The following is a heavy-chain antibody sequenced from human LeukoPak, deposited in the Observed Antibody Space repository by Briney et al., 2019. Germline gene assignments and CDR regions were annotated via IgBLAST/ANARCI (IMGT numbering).Heavy chain of an antibody. D-gene: IGHD2-15*01. CDR2: IWYDGSNK. CDR1: GFTFSSYG. V-gene: IGHV3-33*06. Sequence: PGGSLRLSCAASGFTFSSYGFHLVRQAPGKGLEWVAVIWYDGSNKYYADSVKGRFTISRDSSKNTLYLQMNSLRAEDTAVYYCAKDGSGGGWKWFDPWGQGTLVTVSS. CDR3: AKDGSGGGWKWFDP. J-gene: IGHJ5*02.